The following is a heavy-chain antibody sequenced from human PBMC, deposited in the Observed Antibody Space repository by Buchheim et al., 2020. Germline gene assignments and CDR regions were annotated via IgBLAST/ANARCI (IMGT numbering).Heavy chain of an antibody. Sequence: EVQLLESGGGLVQPGGSLRLSCAASGFTFSSYAMSWVRQAPGRGLEWVSTISGSGSGTYYADSVKGRFTISRDNSRNTLYLQMNSLRAGDTAVYSCASWSSYYYDNSGYYSDWGQGTL. CDR1: GFTFSSYA. J-gene: IGHJ4*02. CDR2: ISGSGSGT. CDR3: ASWSSYYYDNSGYYSD. D-gene: IGHD3-22*01. V-gene: IGHV3-23*01.